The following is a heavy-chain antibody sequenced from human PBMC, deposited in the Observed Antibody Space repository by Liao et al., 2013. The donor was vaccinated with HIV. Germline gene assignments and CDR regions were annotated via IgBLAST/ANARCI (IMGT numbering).Heavy chain of an antibody. CDR2: IYTSGNT. V-gene: IGHV4-4*07. J-gene: IGHJ3*01. Sequence: QVRLQESGPGLVQPSETLSLTCSVSGGSVSNYYWNWIRQPAGRGLEWIGRIYTSGNTNYNPSLKSRVTMSVDTSKNQVSLKVTSVTAADTAVYYCAARITISGVTIPHALDVWAKGQWSPSLQ. CDR3: AARITISGVTIPHALDV. CDR1: GGSVSNYY. D-gene: IGHD3-3*01.